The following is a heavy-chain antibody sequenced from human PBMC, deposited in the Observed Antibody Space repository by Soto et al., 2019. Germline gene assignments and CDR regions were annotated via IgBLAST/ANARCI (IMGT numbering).Heavy chain of an antibody. Sequence: EEHLVESGGGLVQHGGSLRLSCAATGFSIRDYWMTWVNQAPGKGLDWVANIKQDESGKFYVDSLKGRFTNSKDNAKNSGYLLMTSLRADDTAVYYCARGKDGRRAGTYYFDMDVWGKGSTVTLPS. CDR2: IKQDESGK. CDR3: ARGKDGRRAGTYYFDMDV. V-gene: IGHV3-7*01. D-gene: IGHD1-1*01. CDR1: GFSIRDYW. J-gene: IGHJ6*03.